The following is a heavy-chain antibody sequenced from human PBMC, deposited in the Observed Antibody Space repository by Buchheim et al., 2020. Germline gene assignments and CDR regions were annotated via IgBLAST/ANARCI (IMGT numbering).Heavy chain of an antibody. CDR2: IYYSGST. J-gene: IGHJ6*02. V-gene: IGHV4-31*03. CDR1: VGSISSGGYY. D-gene: IGHD2-2*01. CDR3: ARSLDCSSTSCYYYYYYGMDV. Sequence: QVQLQESGPGLVKPSQTLSLTCTVSVGSISSGGYYWSWIRQHPGKGLEWIGYIYYSGSTYYNPSLKSRVTISVDTSKNQFSLKLSSVTAADTAVYYCARSLDCSSTSCYYYYYYGMDVWGQGTT.